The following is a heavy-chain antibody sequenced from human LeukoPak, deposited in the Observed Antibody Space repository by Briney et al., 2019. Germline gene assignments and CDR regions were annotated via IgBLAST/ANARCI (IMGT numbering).Heavy chain of an antibody. D-gene: IGHD1-26*01. CDR3: VRDSGSSYGYYFLH. J-gene: IGHJ1*01. Sequence: GGSLRLSCAASGFTFNRYSMYWVRQAPGKGLAWVSSISSSSSHMFYADSVKGRFSISRDNANNSLYLQMNSLRAEDTAVYYCVRDSGSSYGYYFLHWGQGTLVTVSS. V-gene: IGHV3-21*01. CDR1: GFTFNRYS. CDR2: ISSSSSHM.